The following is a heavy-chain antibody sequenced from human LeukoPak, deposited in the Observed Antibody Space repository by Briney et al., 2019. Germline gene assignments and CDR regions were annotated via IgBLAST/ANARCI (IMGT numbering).Heavy chain of an antibody. V-gene: IGHV1-8*02. CDR3: AKPWRIAVALYYFDY. CDR2: MNPNSGNT. CDR1: GYTFTSYD. Sequence: ASVKVSCKASGYTFTSYDINWVRQATGQGLEWMGWMNPNSGNTGYAQKFQGRVTMTRNTSISTAYMELSSLRAEDTAVYYCAKPWRIAVALYYFDYWGQGTLVTVSS. D-gene: IGHD6-19*01. J-gene: IGHJ4*02.